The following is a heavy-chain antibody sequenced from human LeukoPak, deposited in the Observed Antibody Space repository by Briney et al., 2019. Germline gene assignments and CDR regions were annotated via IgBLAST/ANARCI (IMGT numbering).Heavy chain of an antibody. J-gene: IGHJ4*02. D-gene: IGHD6-13*01. V-gene: IGHV3-30-3*01. CDR1: GFTFSSYA. CDR3: ARGVGVAAARTDFDY. Sequence: KTGGSLRLSCAASGFTFSSYAMHWVRQAPGKGLEWVAVISYDGSNKYYADSVKGRFTISRDNSKNTLYLQMNSLRAEDTAVYYCARGVGVAAARTDFDYWGQGILVTVSS. CDR2: ISYDGSNK.